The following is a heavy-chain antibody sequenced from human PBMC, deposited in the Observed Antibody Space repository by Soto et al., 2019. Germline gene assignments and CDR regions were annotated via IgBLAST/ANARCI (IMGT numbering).Heavy chain of an antibody. Sequence: ASVKVSCKASGYTFTTFAIHWVRQAPGQRLEWMGWINAGNGNTKYSQSLQGRVTFTRDTSANTAYMEVSSLRSEDTAVYYCARARGIVMVTARFDYWGQGTLVTVSS. CDR3: ARARGIVMVTARFDY. D-gene: IGHD2-21*02. J-gene: IGHJ4*02. CDR1: GYTFTTFA. CDR2: INAGNGNT. V-gene: IGHV1-3*01.